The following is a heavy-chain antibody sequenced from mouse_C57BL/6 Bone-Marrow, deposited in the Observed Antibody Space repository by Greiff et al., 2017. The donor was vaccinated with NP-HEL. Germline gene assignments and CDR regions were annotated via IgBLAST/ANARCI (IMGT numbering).Heavy chain of an antibody. CDR2: ISNLAYSI. V-gene: IGHV5-15*01. J-gene: IGHJ4*01. Sequence: DVKLVESGGGLVQPGGSLKLSCAASGFTFSDYGMAWVRQAPRKGPEWVAFISNLAYSIYYADTVTGRFTISRENAKNTLYLEMSSLRSEDTAMYYCARLHYYGSRDYAMDYWGQGTSVTVSS. CDR3: ARLHYYGSRDYAMDY. D-gene: IGHD1-1*01. CDR1: GFTFSDYG.